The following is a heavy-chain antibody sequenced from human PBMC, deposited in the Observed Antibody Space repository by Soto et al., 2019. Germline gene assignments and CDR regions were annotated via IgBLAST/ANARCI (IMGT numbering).Heavy chain of an antibody. CDR2: IAYDGSSK. D-gene: IGHD3-3*01. J-gene: IGHJ5*02. V-gene: IGHV3-30*18. Sequence: QVQLVESGGGVVQPGMSRRLSCAASGFTFENFGMHWVRQAPGKGLEWVAVIAYDGSSKYYADSVKGRFTISRDNSNNTLDLQMNSLRVEDTAVYYCAKSLDGVAVQEFDPRGHGTLVTVSS. CDR1: GFTFENFG. CDR3: AKSLDGVAVQEFDP.